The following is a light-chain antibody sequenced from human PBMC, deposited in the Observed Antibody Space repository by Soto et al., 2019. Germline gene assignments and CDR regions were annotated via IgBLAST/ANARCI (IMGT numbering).Light chain of an antibody. V-gene: IGKV1-33*01. J-gene: IGKJ4*01. Sequence: DIQMTRSPSSLSASVGDRVTIACQSSHDVSRNLNWLQQKPGEAPKLLIYDASNVERGGPSRFRGSGSGTDFTLIISSLQPEVVATYYCQQYSSMVSFGGGTAIEIK. CDR3: QQYSSMVS. CDR1: HDVSRN. CDR2: DAS.